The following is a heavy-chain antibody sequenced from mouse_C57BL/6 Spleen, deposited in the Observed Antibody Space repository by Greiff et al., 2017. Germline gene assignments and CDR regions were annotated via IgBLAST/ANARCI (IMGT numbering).Heavy chain of an antibody. CDR1: GYTFTSYW. Sequence: QVQLQQPGAELVMPGASVKLSCKASGYTFTSYWMHWVKQRPGQGLEWIGEIDPSDSYTNYNQKFKGKSTLTVDKSSSTAYMQLSSLTSEDSAVYYCARSNDYGYWYFDVWGTGTTVTVSS. V-gene: IGHV1-69*01. J-gene: IGHJ1*03. D-gene: IGHD2-4*01. CDR3: ARSNDYGYWYFDV. CDR2: IDPSDSYT.